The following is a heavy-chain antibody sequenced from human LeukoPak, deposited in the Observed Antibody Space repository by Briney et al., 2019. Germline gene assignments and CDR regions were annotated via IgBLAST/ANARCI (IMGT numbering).Heavy chain of an antibody. CDR1: GFTFSSYA. CDR2: ISGSGGST. CDR3: AKSVTGSSWYWGDFDY. J-gene: IGHJ4*02. D-gene: IGHD6-13*01. V-gene: IGHV3-23*01. Sequence: GGSLRLSCAASGFTFSSYAMSWVRQAPGKGLEWVSAISGSGGSTYYADSVKGRFTISRDNSKNTLYLQMNSLRAEDTAVYYCAKSVTGSSWYWGDFDYWGQGTLVTVSS.